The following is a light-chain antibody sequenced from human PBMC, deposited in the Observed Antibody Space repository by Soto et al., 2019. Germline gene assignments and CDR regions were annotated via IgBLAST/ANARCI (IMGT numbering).Light chain of an antibody. Sequence: AIQLTQSPSSLSAPVGDRVTITCRASQAIRSALGWYQQKPGKVPKLLIYAASTLQSGVPSRFSGSGFGTDFTLTISRLQPEDFATYYCLLDFGYFWAFGQGTKVDIK. CDR3: LLDFGYFWA. V-gene: IGKV1-6*01. J-gene: IGKJ1*01. CDR1: QAIRSA. CDR2: AAS.